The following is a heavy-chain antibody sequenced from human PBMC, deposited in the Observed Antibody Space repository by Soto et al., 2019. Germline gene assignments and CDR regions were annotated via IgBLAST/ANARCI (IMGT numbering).Heavy chain of an antibody. CDR3: ARDLSLEWLLSYFDY. CDR2: ISAYNGNT. D-gene: IGHD3-3*01. Sequence: ASVRVSCKXSGYTFTSYGISWVRQAPGQGLEWMGWISAYNGNTNYAQKLQGRVTMTTDTSTSTAYMELRSLRSDDTAVYYCARDLSLEWLLSYFDYWGQGTLGTVSS. J-gene: IGHJ4*02. CDR1: GYTFTSYG. V-gene: IGHV1-18*01.